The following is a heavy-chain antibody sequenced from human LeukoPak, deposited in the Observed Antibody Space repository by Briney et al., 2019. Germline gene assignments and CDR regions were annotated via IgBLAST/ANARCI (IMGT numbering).Heavy chain of an antibody. V-gene: IGHV1-8*03. CDR3: ARPLHLAVAGKQQPFDP. D-gene: IGHD6-19*01. CDR2: MNPNSGNT. Sequence: ASVKVSCKASGYTFTSYAMNWVRQAPGQGLEWMGWMNPNSGNTGYAQKFQGRVTITRNTSISTAYMELSSLRSEDTAVYYCARPLHLAVAGKQQPFDPWGQGTLVTVSS. CDR1: GYTFTSYA. J-gene: IGHJ5*02.